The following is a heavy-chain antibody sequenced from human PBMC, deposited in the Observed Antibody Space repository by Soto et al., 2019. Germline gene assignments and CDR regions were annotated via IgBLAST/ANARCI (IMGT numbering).Heavy chain of an antibody. V-gene: IGHV3-53*01. Sequence: PGSSLRLSCAASGFTFSSDSMSWVRQAPGKGLEWVSVIYSGGSTNYADSVKGRFTISRDISKNTVYFQMNSLRAEDTAVYYCARARSGNYFYYGLDVWGQGTTVTVSS. CDR2: IYSGGST. CDR3: ARARSGNYFYYGLDV. D-gene: IGHD1-26*01. J-gene: IGHJ6*02. CDR1: GFTFSSDS.